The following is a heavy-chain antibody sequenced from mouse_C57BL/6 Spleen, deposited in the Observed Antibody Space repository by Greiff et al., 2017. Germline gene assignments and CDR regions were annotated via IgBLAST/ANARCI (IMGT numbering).Heavy chain of an antibody. D-gene: IGHD1-1*01. Sequence: DVMLVESGGGLVKPGGSLKLSCAASGFTFSSYAMSWVRQTPEKRLEWVATISDGGSYTYYPDNVKGRFTISRDNAKNNLYLQMSHLKSEDTAMYYCARAGMGYYYGSSPYFDVWGTGTTVTVSS. CDR1: GFTFSSYA. V-gene: IGHV5-4*03. CDR3: ARAGMGYYYGSSPYFDV. J-gene: IGHJ1*03. CDR2: ISDGGSYT.